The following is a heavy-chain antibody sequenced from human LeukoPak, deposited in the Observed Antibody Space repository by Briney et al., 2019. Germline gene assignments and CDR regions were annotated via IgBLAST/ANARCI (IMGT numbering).Heavy chain of an antibody. V-gene: IGHV1-2*02. CDR1: GYTFTGYY. D-gene: IGHD6-19*01. J-gene: IGHJ4*02. Sequence: ASVKVSCKASGYTFTGYYIHWVRQAPGQGLEWMGWINPNSGGTNYAQKFQGRVTMTRDTSISTAYMELSRLRSDDTAVYYCARDLFSSGWYGSDWGQGTLVTVSS. CDR3: ARDLFSSGWYGSD. CDR2: INPNSGGT.